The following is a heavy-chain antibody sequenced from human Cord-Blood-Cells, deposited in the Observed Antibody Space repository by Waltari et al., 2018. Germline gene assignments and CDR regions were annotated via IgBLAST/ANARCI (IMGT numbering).Heavy chain of an antibody. CDR1: GFTFSSYA. J-gene: IGHJ4*02. Sequence: QVQLVESGGGVVQPGRSLRLSCAASGFTFSSYAMHWVRQAPGKGLEWVAVISYDGSNKYYADSVKGRFTISRDNSKNTLYLQMNSLRAEDTAVYYCARITGFDYWGQGTLVTVSS. V-gene: IGHV3-30-3*01. CDR3: ARITGFDY. D-gene: IGHD1-20*01. CDR2: ISYDGSNK.